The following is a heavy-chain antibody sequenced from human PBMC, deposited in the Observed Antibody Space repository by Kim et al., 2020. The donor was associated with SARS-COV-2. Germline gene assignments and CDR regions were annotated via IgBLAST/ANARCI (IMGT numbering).Heavy chain of an antibody. J-gene: IGHJ5*02. V-gene: IGHV4-34*01. CDR1: GGSFSGYY. CDR2: INHSGSN. CDR3: ARVGRFLSWFDP. D-gene: IGHD3-3*01. Sequence: SETLSLTCAVYGGSFSGYYWSWIRQPPGKGLEWIGEINHSGSNNYNPSLKSRVTISVDTSKNQFSLKLSSVTAADTAVYYCARVGRFLSWFDPWGQGTLVTVSS.